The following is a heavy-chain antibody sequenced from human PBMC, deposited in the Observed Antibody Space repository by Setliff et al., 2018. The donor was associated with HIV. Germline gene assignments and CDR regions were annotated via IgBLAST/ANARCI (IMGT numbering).Heavy chain of an antibody. CDR2: IYTSGST. D-gene: IGHD3-16*02. Sequence: SETLSLTCTGSGGSISSGTSYWSWIRQPAGKGLEWIGRIYTSGSTNYNPSLKSRVSISVDTSKNRFSLKLSTVTAADTAVDYCARETYDYVWGTYRYRPRQFDYGGQGTLVTVSS. CDR3: ARETYDYVWGTYRYRPRQFDY. V-gene: IGHV4-61*02. CDR1: GGSISSGTSY. J-gene: IGHJ4*02.